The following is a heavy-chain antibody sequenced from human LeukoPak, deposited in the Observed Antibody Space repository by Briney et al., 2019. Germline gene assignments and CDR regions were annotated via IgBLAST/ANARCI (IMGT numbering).Heavy chain of an antibody. J-gene: IGHJ4*02. D-gene: IGHD5-18*01. CDR3: AKVNRGYSYGFFDY. CDR1: GFTFSSYG. Sequence: GRSLRLSCAASGFTFSSYGMHWVRQAPGKGLEWVAVISYDGSNKYYADSVKGRFTISRDNSKNTLYLQMNSLRAEDTAVYYCAKVNRGYSYGFFDYWGQGTLVTVSS. V-gene: IGHV3-30*18. CDR2: ISYDGSNK.